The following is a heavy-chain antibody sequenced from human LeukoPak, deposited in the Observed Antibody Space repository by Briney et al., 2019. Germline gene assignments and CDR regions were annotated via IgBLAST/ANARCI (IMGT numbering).Heavy chain of an antibody. D-gene: IGHD2-15*01. CDR2: INSNGDGT. Sequence: GGSERLSCSASGFTFSSFSMHWVRQAPGKGLEYVSGINSNGDGTFYADSVQGRFTISRDNSKNTLSLQMSSLRAEDTAIYYCVNLARDSSVDYWGQGALVT. CDR1: GFTFSSFS. CDR3: VNLARDSSVDY. V-gene: IGHV3-64D*09. J-gene: IGHJ4*02.